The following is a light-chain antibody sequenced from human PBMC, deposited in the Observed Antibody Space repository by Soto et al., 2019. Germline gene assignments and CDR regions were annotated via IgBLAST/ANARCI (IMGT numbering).Light chain of an antibody. Sequence: DFQLTQSPSFLSASVGDRVTITCRASKGIRDFLAWYQQKPGKAPKPLIYAASTLQAGVPTRFSGFASGTEFTLTINNLQPADSATSYCQQFNVYPLTFGGGTKVEIK. CDR3: QQFNVYPLT. CDR1: KGIRDF. CDR2: AAS. V-gene: IGKV1-9*01. J-gene: IGKJ4*01.